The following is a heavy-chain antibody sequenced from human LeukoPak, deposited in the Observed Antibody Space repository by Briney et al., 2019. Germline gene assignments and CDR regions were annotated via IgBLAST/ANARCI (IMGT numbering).Heavy chain of an antibody. CDR2: INPSGGST. V-gene: IGHV1-46*01. CDR1: GYTFTSYY. Sequence: GASVKVSCEASGYTFTSYYMHWVRQAPGQGLEWMGIINPSGGSTSYAQKFQGRVTMTRDTSTSTVYMELSSLRSEDTAVYYCARVGYYDSSGYYPSIRYYGMDVWGQGTTVTVSS. D-gene: IGHD3-22*01. CDR3: ARVGYYDSSGYYPSIRYYGMDV. J-gene: IGHJ6*02.